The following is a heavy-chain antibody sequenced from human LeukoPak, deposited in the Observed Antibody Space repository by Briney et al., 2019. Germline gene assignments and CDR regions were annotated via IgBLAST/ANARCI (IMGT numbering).Heavy chain of an antibody. CDR1: RFTFSSYA. D-gene: IGHD6-13*01. V-gene: IGHV3-30*04. CDR3: AREATAGYSSSWYSYYYYYMDV. Sequence: GRSLRLSCAASRFTFSSYAMHWVRQAPGKGLEWVAVISYDGSNKYYADSMKGRFTISRDNSKNTLYLQMNSLRAEDTAVYYCAREATAGYSSSWYSYYYYYMDVWGKGTTVTVSS. CDR2: ISYDGSNK. J-gene: IGHJ6*03.